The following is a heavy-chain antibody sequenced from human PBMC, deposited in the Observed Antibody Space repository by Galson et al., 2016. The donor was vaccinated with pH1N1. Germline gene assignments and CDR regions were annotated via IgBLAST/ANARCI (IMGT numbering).Heavy chain of an antibody. CDR3: AKDDYPLIIGLRRAWGMNV. CDR2: ISYDGTNK. V-gene: IGHV3-30*18. Sequence: SLRLSCAASEFTFSSYGMHWVRQAPGKGLEWVALISYDGTNKYYGDSVKGRCSISRDNSKNTLYLQMNSLRAEDTAVYYCAKDDYPLIIGLRRAWGMNVWGQGTPVIVSS. CDR1: EFTFSSYG. D-gene: IGHD3-16*01. J-gene: IGHJ6*02.